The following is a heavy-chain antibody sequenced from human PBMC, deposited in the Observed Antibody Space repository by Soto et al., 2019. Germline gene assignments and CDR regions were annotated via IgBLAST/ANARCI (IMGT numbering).Heavy chain of an antibody. CDR1: EFTFSTYA. CDR2: ISSSSQNI. Sequence: EVQLVESGGGLVQPGGSLRLSCAASEFTFSTYAMNWVRQAPGKGLEWVSYISSSSQNIRYADSVKGRFTISRDNANNSLYLQMNSLRAEDTAVYYCARDQSRGQVFYYYMDVWGKGTTVTVSS. J-gene: IGHJ6*03. CDR3: ARDQSRGQVFYYYMDV. V-gene: IGHV3-48*01. D-gene: IGHD3-10*01.